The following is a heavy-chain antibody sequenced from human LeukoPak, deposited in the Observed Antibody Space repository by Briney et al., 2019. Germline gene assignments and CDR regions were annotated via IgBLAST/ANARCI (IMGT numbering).Heavy chain of an antibody. CDR3: ASTSLWRPESFYYYGMDV. CDR2: IYTSGST. CDR1: GGSISSYY. J-gene: IGHJ6*02. V-gene: IGHV4-4*07. Sequence: PSETLSLTCTVSGGSISSYYWSWIRQPAGKGLEWIGRIYTSGSTNYNPSLKSRVTMSVDTSKNQSSLKLSSVTAADTAVYYCASTSLWRPESFYYYGMDVWGQGTTVTVSS. D-gene: IGHD3-3*01.